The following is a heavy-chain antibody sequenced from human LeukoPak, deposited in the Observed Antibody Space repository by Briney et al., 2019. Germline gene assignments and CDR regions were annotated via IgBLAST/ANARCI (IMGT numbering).Heavy chain of an antibody. D-gene: IGHD3-10*01. J-gene: IGHJ4*02. CDR1: GFTFSSYA. Sequence: QAGGSLRLSFAASGFTFSSYAMSWVRQAPGKGLEWVSAISGSGGSTYYADSVKGRFTISRDNSKNTLYLQMNSLRAEDTAVYYCAKSLYDGSGSYSTLDYWGQGTLVTVSS. CDR2: ISGSGGST. CDR3: AKSLYDGSGSYSTLDY. V-gene: IGHV3-23*01.